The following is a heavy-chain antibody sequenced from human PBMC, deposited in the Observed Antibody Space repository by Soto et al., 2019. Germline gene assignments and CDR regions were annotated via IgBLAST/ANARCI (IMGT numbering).Heavy chain of an antibody. D-gene: IGHD6-13*01. CDR3: ARGGYSSSWSYFDY. CDR2: IYYSGST. J-gene: IGHJ4*02. V-gene: IGHV4-59*01. CDR1: GGSISSCY. Sequence: SETLSLTCAVSGGSISSCYWSWIRQPPGKGLEWIGYIYYSGSTNYNPSLKSRVTISVDTSKNQFSLKLSSVTAADTAVYYCARGGYSSSWSYFDYWGQGTLVTVSS.